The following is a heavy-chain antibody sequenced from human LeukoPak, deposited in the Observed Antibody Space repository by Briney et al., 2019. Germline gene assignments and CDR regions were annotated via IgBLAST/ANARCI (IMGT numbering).Heavy chain of an antibody. D-gene: IGHD2-2*01. CDR3: ASQESSTSYYFDY. V-gene: IGHV4-34*01. J-gene: IGHJ4*02. CDR2: INLSGST. Sequence: PSETLSLTCAVYGGSFSGYYWSWIRQPPGKGLEWIGEINLSGSTNYNPSLKSRVTISVDTSKNQFSLKLSSVTAADTAVYYCASQESSTSYYFDYWGQGTLVTVSS. CDR1: GGSFSGYY.